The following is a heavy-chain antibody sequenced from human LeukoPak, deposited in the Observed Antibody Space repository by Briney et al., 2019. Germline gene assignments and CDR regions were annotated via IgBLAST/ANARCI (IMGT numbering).Heavy chain of an antibody. CDR1: GYTFTGYY. V-gene: IGHV7-4-1*02. J-gene: IGHJ4*02. CDR3: ARDGLSGSYSLDY. Sequence: ASVKVSCKASGYTFTGYYMHWVRQAPGQGLEWMGWINTNTGNPTYAQGFTGRFVFSLDTSVSTAYLQISSLKAEDTAVYYCARDGLSGSYSLDYWGQGTLVTVSS. D-gene: IGHD1-26*01. CDR2: INTNTGNP.